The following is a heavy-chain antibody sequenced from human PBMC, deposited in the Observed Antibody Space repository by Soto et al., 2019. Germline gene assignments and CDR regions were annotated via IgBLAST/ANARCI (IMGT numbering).Heavy chain of an antibody. J-gene: IGHJ6*02. CDR3: ARDRWLSCSSTSCYWDYYYGMDV. Sequence: ASVKVSCKASGYTFTSYYMHWVRQAPGQGLEWMGIINPSGGSTSYAQKFQGRVTMTRDTSTSTVYMELSSLRSEDTAVYYCARDRWLSCSSTSCYWDYYYGMDVWGQGTTVTVSS. CDR1: GYTFTSYY. CDR2: INPSGGST. V-gene: IGHV1-46*01. D-gene: IGHD2-2*01.